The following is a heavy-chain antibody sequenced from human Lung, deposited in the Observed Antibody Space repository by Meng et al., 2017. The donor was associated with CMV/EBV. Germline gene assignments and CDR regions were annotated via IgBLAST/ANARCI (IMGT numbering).Heavy chain of an antibody. CDR3: TRYSSGWSLADP. V-gene: IGHV3-49*04. CDR2: IRSKAYGGTT. J-gene: IGHJ5*02. CDR1: GFTFGDYA. D-gene: IGHD6-19*01. Sequence: SXTASGFTFGDYAMSWVRQAPGKGLEWVGFIRSKAYGGTTEYAASVKGRFTISRDDSKSIAYLQMNSLKTEDTAVYYCTRYSSGWSLADPWGQGTXVT.